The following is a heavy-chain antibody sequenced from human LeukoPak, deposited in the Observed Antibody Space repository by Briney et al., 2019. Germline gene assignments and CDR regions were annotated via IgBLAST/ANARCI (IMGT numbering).Heavy chain of an antibody. CDR2: IYYSGST. CDR1: GGSISSSSYY. CDR3: ARHTPPRYSSSSGFDY. Sequence: PSETLSLTCTVSGGSISSSSYYWGWIRQPPGKGLEWIGSIYYSGSTYYNPSLKSRVTISVDTSKNQFSLKLSSVTAADTAVYYCARHTPPRYSSSSGFDYWGQGTLVTVSS. J-gene: IGHJ4*02. V-gene: IGHV4-39*01. D-gene: IGHD6-6*01.